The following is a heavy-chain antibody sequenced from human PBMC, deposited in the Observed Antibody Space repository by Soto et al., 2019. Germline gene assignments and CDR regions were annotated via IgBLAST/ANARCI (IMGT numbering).Heavy chain of an antibody. CDR2: IYWDDDK. CDR1: GFSLSTSGVG. D-gene: IGHD5-18*01. V-gene: IGHV2-5*02. Sequence: SGPTLVNPTQTLTLTCTFSGFSLSTSGVGVGWIRQPPGKALECLALIYWDDDKRYSPSLKSRLTITKDTSKNQVVLTMTNMDPVDTATYYCAQYAIGGYMSGGYSKAYYFDYWGQGTLVTVSS. J-gene: IGHJ4*02. CDR3: AQYAIGGYMSGGYSKAYYFDY.